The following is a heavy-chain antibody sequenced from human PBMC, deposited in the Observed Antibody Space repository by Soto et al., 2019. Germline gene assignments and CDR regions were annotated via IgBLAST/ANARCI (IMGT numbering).Heavy chain of an antibody. CDR3: ARDPLDMALVTGKPCYYYGMHV. J-gene: IGHJ6*02. V-gene: IGHV1-46*01. CDR2: INPSGGST. CDR1: GYTFTSYY. Sequence: ASVKVSCKASGYTFTSYYMHWVRQAPGQGLEWMGIINPSGGSTSYAQKFQGRVTMTRDTSTSTVYMELSSLRSEDTAVYYCARDPLDMALVTGKPCYYYGMHVWRQGTTVTVPS. D-gene: IGHD5-18*01.